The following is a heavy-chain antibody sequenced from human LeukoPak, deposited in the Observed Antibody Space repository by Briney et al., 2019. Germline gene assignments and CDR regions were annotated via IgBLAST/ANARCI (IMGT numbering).Heavy chain of an antibody. D-gene: IGHD6-19*01. V-gene: IGHV4-59*08. CDR1: GGSISGYY. Sequence: SETLSLTCTVSGGSISGYYWSWIRQSPGKGLESIGFIYYTGSTNYNPSLKSRVTISVDTSKNQFSLKLSSVTAADTAVYYCARHVVAGPFDYWGQGTLVTVSS. CDR3: ARHVVAGPFDY. CDR2: IYYTGST. J-gene: IGHJ4*02.